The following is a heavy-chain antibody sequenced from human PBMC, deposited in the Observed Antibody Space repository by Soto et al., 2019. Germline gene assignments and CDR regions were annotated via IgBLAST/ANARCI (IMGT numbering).Heavy chain of an antibody. J-gene: IGHJ5*02. D-gene: IGHD1-1*01. CDR1: GYTFSGYY. CDR2: IDPNTGGT. Sequence: QVQLVQSGAEVKMPGASVKVSCKASGYTFSGYYMHWVRQAPGQGLEWMGWIDPNTGGTNYAQKLQGRVSMTSDTAITTAYIELSRLKSDDTAMYYCASALEESHPSSDKRGGNWFDPWGQGTLVTVSS. CDR3: ASALEESHPSSDKRGGNWFDP. V-gene: IGHV1-2*02.